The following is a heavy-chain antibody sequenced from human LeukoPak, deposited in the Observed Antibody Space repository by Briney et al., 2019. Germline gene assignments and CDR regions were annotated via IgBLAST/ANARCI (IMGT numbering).Heavy chain of an antibody. CDR3: AKDLTQQLGRFDY. Sequence: GGSLRLSCAASGFTFSSYGMHWVRQAPGKGLEWVAVISYDGSNKYYADSVKGRFTISRDNSKNTLYLQMNSLRAKGTAVYYCAKDLTQQLGRFDYWGQGTLVTVSS. CDR2: ISYDGSNK. D-gene: IGHD6-13*01. CDR1: GFTFSSYG. J-gene: IGHJ4*02. V-gene: IGHV3-30*18.